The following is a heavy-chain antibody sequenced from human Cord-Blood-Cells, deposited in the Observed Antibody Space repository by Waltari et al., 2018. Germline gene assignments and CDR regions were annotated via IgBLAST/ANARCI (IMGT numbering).Heavy chain of an antibody. V-gene: IGHV1-2*02. J-gene: IGHJ4*02. CDR3: AAAIDYYFDY. CDR1: GHTLTGSC. CDR2: SKPNSGGT. D-gene: IGHD6-25*01. Sequence: QVQLVQSGAEVKKPGASVKVSCKASGHTLTGSCLPWVRQAPGQGLEWMGWSKPNSGGTNYAQKFQGRVTMTRDTSISTAYMELSRLRSDDTAVYYCAAAIDYYFDYWGQGTLVTVSS.